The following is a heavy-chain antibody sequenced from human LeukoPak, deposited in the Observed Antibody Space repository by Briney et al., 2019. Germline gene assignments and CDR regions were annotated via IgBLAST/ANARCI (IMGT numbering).Heavy chain of an antibody. D-gene: IGHD3-22*01. CDR2: IYHSGST. Sequence: SETLSLTCVVSGYSISSGYYWGWIRQPPGKGLEWIGSIYHSGSTYYNPSLKSRVTISVDTSKNQFSLKLSSVTATDTAVYYCARHDSAIVASFDYWGQGTLVTVSS. J-gene: IGHJ4*02. V-gene: IGHV4-38-2*01. CDR1: GYSISSGYY. CDR3: ARHDSAIVASFDY.